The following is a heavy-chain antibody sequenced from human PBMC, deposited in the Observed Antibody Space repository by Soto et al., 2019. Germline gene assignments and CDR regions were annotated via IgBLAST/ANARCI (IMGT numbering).Heavy chain of an antibody. D-gene: IGHD6-19*01. CDR2: CKNRQRGYTT. J-gene: IGHJ4*02. CDR3: ASPQRTGSDWAYY. Sequence: EVRLVESGGGLVQPGGSLRLSCAASGFTFSDHYMDWVRQAPGKGLEWVARCKNRQRGYTTEYAASVEGRFTISRVESASSLILQMNGLKTEDTAVYYCASPQRTGSDWAYYGGQGTRVTVSS. V-gene: IGHV3-72*01. CDR1: GFTFSDHY.